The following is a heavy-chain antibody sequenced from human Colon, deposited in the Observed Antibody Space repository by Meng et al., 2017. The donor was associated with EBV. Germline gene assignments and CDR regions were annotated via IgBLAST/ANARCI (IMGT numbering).Heavy chain of an antibody. D-gene: IGHD3-10*01. V-gene: IGHV4-31*03. CDR2: IHSSGST. Sequence: QVQLQASGPGLVNPSQTLSLTCTVSGGSISSGGYYWSWIRQHPGKGLEWIGYIHSSGSTYYNPSLRSRLTISVDTSKNQFSLKLSSVTAADTAVYYCARASYGSGSPLGESWFDPWGQGTLVTVSS. CDR3: ARASYGSGSPLGESWFDP. CDR1: GGSISSGGYY. J-gene: IGHJ5*02.